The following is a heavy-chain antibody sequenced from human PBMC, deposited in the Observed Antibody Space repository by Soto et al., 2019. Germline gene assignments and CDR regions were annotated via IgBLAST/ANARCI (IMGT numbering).Heavy chain of an antibody. J-gene: IGHJ5*02. CDR1: GYTSFTYD. CDR2: ISTYSGDT. Sequence: ASVKVSCKASGYTSFTYDISWVRQAPGQGLEWMGWISTYSGDTKYAQKFQGRVAMTTDTSTTTAYLELRSLRSDDTAVYYCARHHGPTTSENWFDPWGQGTLFTVSS. V-gene: IGHV1-18*01. CDR3: ARHHGPTTSENWFDP. D-gene: IGHD5-12*01.